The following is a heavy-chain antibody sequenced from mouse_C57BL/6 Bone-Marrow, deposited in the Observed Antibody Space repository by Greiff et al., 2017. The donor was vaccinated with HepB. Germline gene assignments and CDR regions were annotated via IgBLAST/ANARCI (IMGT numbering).Heavy chain of an antibody. V-gene: IGHV5-4*01. Sequence: EVQGVESGGGLVKPGGSLKLSCAASGFTFSSYAMSWVRQTPEKRLEWVATISDGGSYTYYPDNVKGRFTISRDNAKNNLYLQMSHLKSEDTAMYYCARRGRGAMDYWGQGTSVTVSS. CDR2: ISDGGSYT. CDR1: GFTFSSYA. D-gene: IGHD3-3*01. J-gene: IGHJ4*01. CDR3: ARRGRGAMDY.